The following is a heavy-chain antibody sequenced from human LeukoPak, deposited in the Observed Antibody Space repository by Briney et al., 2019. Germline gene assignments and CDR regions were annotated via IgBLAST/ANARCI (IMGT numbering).Heavy chain of an antibody. V-gene: IGHV3-9*01. D-gene: IGHD1-26*01. CDR1: QFNFSNYW. CDR3: AKDIMRYPDYGMDV. CDR2: ISWNSGSI. Sequence: SLILSCAASQFNFSNYWMHWVRQAPGKGLEWVSGISWNSGSIGYADSVKGRFTISRDNAKNSLYLQMNSLRAEDTALYYCAKDIMRYPDYGMDVWGQGTTVTVSS. J-gene: IGHJ6*02.